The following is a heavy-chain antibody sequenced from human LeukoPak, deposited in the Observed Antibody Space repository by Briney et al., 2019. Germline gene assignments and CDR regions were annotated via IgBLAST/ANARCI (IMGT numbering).Heavy chain of an antibody. Sequence: SETLSLTCTVSGYSISSGYYWGWIRQPPGKGLEWIGSIYHSGSTYYNPSLKSRVTISVDTSKNQFSLKLSSVTAADTAVYYCAREDSRGYYSGYWGQGTLVTVSS. CDR2: IYHSGST. D-gene: IGHD3-22*01. V-gene: IGHV4-38-2*02. J-gene: IGHJ4*02. CDR1: GYSISSGYY. CDR3: AREDSRGYYSGY.